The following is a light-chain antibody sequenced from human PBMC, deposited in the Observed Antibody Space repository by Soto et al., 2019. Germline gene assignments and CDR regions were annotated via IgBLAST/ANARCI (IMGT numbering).Light chain of an antibody. CDR2: DAS. J-gene: IGKJ2*01. V-gene: IGKV3-11*01. CDR1: QSISNY. CDR3: QQRSNWPPYT. Sequence: EIVSTQSPATLSLSPGERATLSCRASQSISNYLAWYQQKPGQAPRLLIYDASNRATGIPARFSGSGSGTDFTLTISSLEPEDFAVYYCQQRSNWPPYTFGQGTKLEIK.